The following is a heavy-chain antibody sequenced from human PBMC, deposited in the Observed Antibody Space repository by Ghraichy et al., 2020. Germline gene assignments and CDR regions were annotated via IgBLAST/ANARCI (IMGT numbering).Heavy chain of an antibody. CDR3: ANLEAAVAGTGVDAFDI. Sequence: GGSLRLSCAASGFTFSSYAMHWVRQAPGKGLEWVAVISYDGSNKYYADSVKGRFTISRDNSKNTLYLQMNSLRAEDTAVYYCANLEAAVAGTGVDAFDIWGQGTMVTVSS. CDR2: ISYDGSNK. J-gene: IGHJ3*02. D-gene: IGHD6-19*01. CDR1: GFTFSSYA. V-gene: IGHV3-30*04.